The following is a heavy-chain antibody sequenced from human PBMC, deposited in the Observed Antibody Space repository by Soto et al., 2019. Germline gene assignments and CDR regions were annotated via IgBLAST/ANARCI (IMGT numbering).Heavy chain of an antibody. J-gene: IGHJ4*02. D-gene: IGHD3-10*01. CDR1: GGSFSGYY. Sequence: PSETLSLTCAVYGGSFSGYYWSWIRQPPGKGLEWIGEINHSGSTNYNPSLKSRVTISVDTSKNQFSLKLSSVTAADTAAYYCARVGSITMVRGVATHFDYWGQGTLVTVSS. V-gene: IGHV4-34*01. CDR2: INHSGST. CDR3: ARVGSITMVRGVATHFDY.